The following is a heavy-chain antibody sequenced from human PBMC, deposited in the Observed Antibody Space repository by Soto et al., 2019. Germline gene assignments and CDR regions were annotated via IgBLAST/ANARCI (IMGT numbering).Heavy chain of an antibody. CDR1: GFTFTDYY. D-gene: IGHD2-15*01. Sequence: GGSLRLSCASSGFTFTDYYMSWIRQAPGKGLEWVTYISSSNSYTNYAEYAKGRYTISRDNAKNSLYLQMNSLRAEDSAVYYCARDWLVVVAATGYYYGMDVWGQGT. V-gene: IGHV3-11*05. CDR2: ISSSNSYT. J-gene: IGHJ6*02. CDR3: ARDWLVVVAATGYYYGMDV.